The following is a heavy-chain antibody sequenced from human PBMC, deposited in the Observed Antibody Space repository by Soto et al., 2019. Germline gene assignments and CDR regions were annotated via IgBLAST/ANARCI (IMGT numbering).Heavy chain of an antibody. J-gene: IGHJ5*01. CDR2: ISYDGNIK. D-gene: IGHD1-26*01. V-gene: IGHV3-30*18. CDR3: AKVSWERLGRFDS. CDR1: GFTFSSHG. Sequence: QVHLVESGGGVVQPGRSLRLSCATSGFTFSSHGMNWVRQAPGKRLEWVAVISYDGNIKYYADSVKGRFSISRDNSKNTLYLEMTNVRADDTAVYYCAKVSWERLGRFDSGGQGTLVTVSS.